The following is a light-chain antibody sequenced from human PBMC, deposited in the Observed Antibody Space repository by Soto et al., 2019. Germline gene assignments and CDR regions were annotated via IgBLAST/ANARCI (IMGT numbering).Light chain of an antibody. CDR2: DDS. V-gene: IGLV3-21*02. CDR1: NIGRKR. J-gene: IGLJ3*02. Sequence: SYELTQPPSVSVAPGQTARITCGGNNIGRKRVHWYQQKPGQAPVLVVHDDSDRPSGIPERLSGSNSGNTATLSISRVEAGDEADYYCQVWESSSDHRVFGGGTKLTVL. CDR3: QVWESSSDHRV.